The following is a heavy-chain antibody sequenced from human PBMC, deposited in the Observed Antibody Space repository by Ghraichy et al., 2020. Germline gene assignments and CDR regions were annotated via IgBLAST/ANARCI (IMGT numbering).Heavy chain of an antibody. V-gene: IGHV4-39*01. CDR1: GGSISSSSYY. D-gene: IGHD1-26*01. CDR2: IYYSGST. Sequence: SETLSLTCTVSGGSISSSSYYWGWIRQPPGKGLEWIGSIYYSGSTYYNPSLKSRVTISVDTSKNQFSLKLSSVTAADTAVYYCARHGSGSRIVGATRAFDIWGQGTMVTVSS. CDR3: ARHGSGSRIVGATRAFDI. J-gene: IGHJ3*02.